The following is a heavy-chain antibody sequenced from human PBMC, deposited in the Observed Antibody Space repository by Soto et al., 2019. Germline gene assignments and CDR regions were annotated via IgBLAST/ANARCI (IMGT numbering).Heavy chain of an antibody. Sequence: LSLTFDVYGGSFSGYYWSWIRQPPGKGLEWIGEINHSGSTNYNPSLKSRVTISVDTSKNQFSLKLSSVTAADTAVYYCASFSSAQYYFDYWGQGTLVTVS. V-gene: IGHV4-34*01. CDR1: GGSFSGYY. CDR2: INHSGST. D-gene: IGHD6-25*01. CDR3: ASFSSAQYYFDY. J-gene: IGHJ4*02.